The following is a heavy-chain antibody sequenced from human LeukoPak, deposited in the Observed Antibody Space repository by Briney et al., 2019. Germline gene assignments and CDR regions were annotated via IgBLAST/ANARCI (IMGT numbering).Heavy chain of an antibody. CDR2: IFYSGST. CDR3: ARAVEATQGGHYYYYYMDV. V-gene: IGHV4-59*01. D-gene: IGHD1-26*01. Sequence: SETLSLTCSVSGGSISSYYWSWIRQPPGKGLEWIGYIFYSGSTNYNPSLKSRVTISLDTSKNQFSLKLTSVTAADTAVYYCARAVEATQGGHYYYYYMDVWGKGATVTVSS. J-gene: IGHJ6*03. CDR1: GGSISSYY.